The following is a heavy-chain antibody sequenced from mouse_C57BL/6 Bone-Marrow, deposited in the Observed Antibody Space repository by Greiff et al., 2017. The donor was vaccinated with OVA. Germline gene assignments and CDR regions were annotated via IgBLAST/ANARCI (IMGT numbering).Heavy chain of an antibody. CDR1: GYTFTSYW. Sequence: QVQLQQPGAELVKPGASVKLSCKASGYTFTSYWMHWVKQRPGQGLEWIGMIHPNSGSTNYNEKFKSKATLTVDKSSSTAYMQLSSLTSEDSAVYYCASPLLSHRDDWGQGTTLTVSS. CDR2: IHPNSGST. D-gene: IGHD2-10*01. J-gene: IGHJ2*01. CDR3: ASPLLSHRDD. V-gene: IGHV1-64*01.